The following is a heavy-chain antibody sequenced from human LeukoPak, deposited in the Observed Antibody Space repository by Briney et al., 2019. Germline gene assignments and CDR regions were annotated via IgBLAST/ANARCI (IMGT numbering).Heavy chain of an antibody. CDR3: ASGGFGKSSSYHGMDV. V-gene: IGHV3-9*01. D-gene: IGHD3-10*01. CDR2: ISWNSGSI. Sequence: GRSLRLSCAASGFTFDDYAMHWVRQAPGKGLEWVSGISWNSGSIGYADSVKGRFTISRDNAKNSLYLQMNSLRAEDTALYYCASGGFGKSSSYHGMDVWGQGTTVTVSS. J-gene: IGHJ6*02. CDR1: GFTFDDYA.